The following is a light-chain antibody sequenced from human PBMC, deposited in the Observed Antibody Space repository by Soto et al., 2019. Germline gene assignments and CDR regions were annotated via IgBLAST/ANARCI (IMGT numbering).Light chain of an antibody. V-gene: IGKV1-8*01. CDR1: QGISSY. CDR2: AAS. CDR3: QQYYSSPFT. J-gene: IGKJ3*01. Sequence: AIRMTQSPSSFSASTGDRVTITCRASQGISSYLAWYQQKPGKAPKLLIYAASTLQSGVPSRFSGSGSGTDFTLTISCLQSEDLATYYCQQYYSSPFTFGPGTKVDIK.